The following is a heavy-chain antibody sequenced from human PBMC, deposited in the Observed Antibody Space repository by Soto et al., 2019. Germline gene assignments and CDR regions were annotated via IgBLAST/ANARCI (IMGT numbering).Heavy chain of an antibody. CDR2: ISYDGSNK. CDR3: GGGEYDFWSVYLMDV. V-gene: IGHV3-30-3*01. Sequence: QVQLVESGGGVVQPGRSLRLSCAASGFTFSSYAMHWVRQAPGKGLEWVAVISYDGSNKYYAESVKGRFTISRDNSKNTLYLQMNSLRAEDTAVYYCGGGEYDFWSVYLMDVWGQGTTVTVSS. D-gene: IGHD3-3*01. J-gene: IGHJ6*02. CDR1: GFTFSSYA.